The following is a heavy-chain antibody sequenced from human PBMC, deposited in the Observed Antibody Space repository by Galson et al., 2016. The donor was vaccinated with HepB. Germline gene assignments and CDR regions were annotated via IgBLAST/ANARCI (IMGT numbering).Heavy chain of an antibody. CDR3: ISTRGYSGYDRVH. J-gene: IGHJ4*02. D-gene: IGHD5-12*01. CDR1: GFTFINGW. V-gene: IGHV3-15*01. Sequence: SLRLSCAASGFTFINGWMSWARQAPGKGLEWVGRIKSKAGGEATDYAAPVQGRFIISRDDSKNTVYLQMNSLKTEDTAVYYCISTRGYSGYDRVHWGQGTLVTVSS. CDR2: IKSKAGGEAT.